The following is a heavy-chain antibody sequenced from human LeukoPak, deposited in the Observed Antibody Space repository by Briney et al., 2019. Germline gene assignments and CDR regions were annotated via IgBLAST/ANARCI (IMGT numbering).Heavy chain of an antibody. CDR2: ISSSSGTI. CDR1: GFTFSSYS. CDR3: AREDCLTAPFDY. D-gene: IGHD2-21*02. J-gene: IGHJ4*02. V-gene: IGHV3-48*01. Sequence: GGSLSLSCAASGFTFSSYSMNWVRQAPGKGLEWVSYISSSSGTIYYADSVKGRFTISRDNAKNSLYLQMNSLRAEDMAVYYCAREDCLTAPFDYWGQGTLVTVSS.